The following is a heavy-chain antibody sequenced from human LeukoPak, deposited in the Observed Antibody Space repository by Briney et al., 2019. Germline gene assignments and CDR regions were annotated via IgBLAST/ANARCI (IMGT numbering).Heavy chain of an antibody. CDR3: ARGTGYSSGWPAA. V-gene: IGHV4-34*01. D-gene: IGHD6-19*01. CDR2: INHSGST. CDR1: GGSFSGYY. J-gene: IGHJ4*02. Sequence: PSETLSLTCAVYGGSFSGYYWSWIRQPPGKGLEWIGEINHSGSTNYNPSLKSRVTISVDTSKNQFSLKLSSVTAADTAVYYCARGTGYSSGWPAAWGQGTLVTVSS.